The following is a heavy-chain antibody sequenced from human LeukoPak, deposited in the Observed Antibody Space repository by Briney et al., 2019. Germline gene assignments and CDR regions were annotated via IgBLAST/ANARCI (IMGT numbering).Heavy chain of an antibody. CDR2: IRSKAYGGTT. D-gene: IGHD3-10*01. Sequence: GGSLRLSCTASAFTFGDYAMSWVRQAPGKGLEWVGFIRSKAYGGTTEYAASVKGRFTISRDDSKSIAYLQMNSLKTEDTAVYYCTSGWDYYGMDVWGKGTTVTVSS. J-gene: IGHJ6*04. CDR3: TSGWDYYGMDV. CDR1: AFTFGDYA. V-gene: IGHV3-49*04.